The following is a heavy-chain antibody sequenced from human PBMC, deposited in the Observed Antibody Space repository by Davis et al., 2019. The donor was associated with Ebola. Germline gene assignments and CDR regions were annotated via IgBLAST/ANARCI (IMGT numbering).Heavy chain of an antibody. V-gene: IGHV3-15*01. Sequence: GGSLRLSCAASGVTFSDARMSWVRQAPGKGLEWVGRIKSKTDGGTTDYAAPVKGRFTISRDDSKNTLYLQMNSLKTEDTAVYYCTIDIMGATNYYFDYWGQGTLVTVSS. CDR2: IKSKTDGGTT. CDR1: GVTFSDAR. D-gene: IGHD1-26*01. J-gene: IGHJ4*02. CDR3: TIDIMGATNYYFDY.